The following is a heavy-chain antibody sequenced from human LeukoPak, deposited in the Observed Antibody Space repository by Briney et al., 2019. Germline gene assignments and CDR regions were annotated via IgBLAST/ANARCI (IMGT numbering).Heavy chain of an antibody. CDR2: ISAYNGNT. CDR3: ASSVVISDAFDI. V-gene: IGHV1-18*01. D-gene: IGHD3-22*01. J-gene: IGHJ3*02. CDR1: GYTFTSYG. Sequence: ASVKVSCKASGYTFTSYGISWVRQAPGQGLEWMGWISAYNGNTNYAQKLQGRVTMTRNTSISTAYMELSSLRSEDTAVYYCASSVVISDAFDIWGQGTMVTVSS.